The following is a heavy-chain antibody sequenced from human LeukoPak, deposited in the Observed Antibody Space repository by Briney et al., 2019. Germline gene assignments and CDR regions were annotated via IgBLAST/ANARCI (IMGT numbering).Heavy chain of an antibody. Sequence: PSETLSLTCAVYGGSFSGYYWSWIRQPPGKGLEWIGEINHSGSTNYNPSLMSRVTISVDTSKNQFSLKLSSVTAADTAVYYCALCSEAAFDIWGQGTMVTVSS. CDR3: ALCSEAAFDI. CDR1: GGSFSGYY. CDR2: INHSGST. J-gene: IGHJ3*02. D-gene: IGHD2-15*01. V-gene: IGHV4-34*01.